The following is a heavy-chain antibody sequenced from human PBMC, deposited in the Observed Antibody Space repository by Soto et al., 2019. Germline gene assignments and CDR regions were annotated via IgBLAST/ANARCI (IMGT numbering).Heavy chain of an antibody. J-gene: IGHJ3*02. D-gene: IGHD6-19*01. V-gene: IGHV3-23*01. CDR1: GFTFSSYA. CDR2: ISGSGGST. CDR3: AKRRSSGWSPREDAFDI. Sequence: PGGSLRLSCAASGFTFSSYAMSWVRQAPGKGLEWVSAISGSGGSTYYADSVEGRFTISRDNSKNTLYLQMNSLRAEDTAVYYCAKRRSSGWSPREDAFDIWGQGTMVTVSS.